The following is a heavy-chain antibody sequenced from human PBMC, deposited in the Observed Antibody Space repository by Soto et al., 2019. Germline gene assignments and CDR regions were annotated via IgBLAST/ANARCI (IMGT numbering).Heavy chain of an antibody. CDR3: ARTPPDPYSSSMVNWFDP. V-gene: IGHV1-8*01. CDR2: MNPNSGNT. D-gene: IGHD6-13*01. CDR1: GYTFTSYD. J-gene: IGHJ5*02. Sequence: ASVKVSCKASGYTFTSYDINWVRQATGQGLEWMGWMNPNSGNTGYAQKFQGRVTMTRNTSISTAYMELSSLRSEETAVYYCARTPPDPYSSSMVNWFDPWGQGTLVTVSS.